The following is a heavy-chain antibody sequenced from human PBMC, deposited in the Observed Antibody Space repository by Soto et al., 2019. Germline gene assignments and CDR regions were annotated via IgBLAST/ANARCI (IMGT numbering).Heavy chain of an antibody. D-gene: IGHD6-6*01. CDR1: GFTFSSYG. CDR2: IWYDGSNK. V-gene: IGHV3-33*01. Sequence: QVQLVESGGGVVQPGRSLRLSCAASGFTFSSYGMHWVRQAPGKGLEWVAVIWYDGSNKYYADSVKGRFTISRDNSKNTLYLQMNSLRAEDTAVYYCARGEDSSSSGGGDYWGQGTLVTVSS. J-gene: IGHJ4*02. CDR3: ARGEDSSSSGGGDY.